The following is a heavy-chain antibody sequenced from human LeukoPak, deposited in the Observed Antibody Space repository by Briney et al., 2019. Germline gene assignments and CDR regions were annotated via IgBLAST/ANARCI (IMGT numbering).Heavy chain of an antibody. D-gene: IGHD3-16*02. CDR3: ARDYVHYDYVWGSYRLNY. V-gene: IGHV3-74*01. Sequence: GGSLRLSCAASGFTFSNYWMHWVRQAPGKGLEWVSRINSDGSNKTYADSVKGRFTTSRDNAKNTLYLQMSSLRVGDTAVYYCARDYVHYDYVWGSYRLNYWGQGTLVTVSS. CDR1: GFTFSNYW. J-gene: IGHJ4*02. CDR2: INSDGSNK.